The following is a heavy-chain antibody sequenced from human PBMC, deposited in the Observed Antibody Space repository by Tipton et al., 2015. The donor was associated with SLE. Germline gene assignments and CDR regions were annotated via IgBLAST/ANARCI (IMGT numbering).Heavy chain of an antibody. CDR1: GDSISNSNYY. CDR3: ARRHYSGPFDS. D-gene: IGHD5-12*01. J-gene: IGHJ4*02. V-gene: IGHV4-39*07. Sequence: TLSLTCSVPGDSISNSNYYWGWIRQPPGKGLEWIGNIYYSGSTYYNPPLKSRVTISSDTSKNQFSLKLSSVTAADTAVYYCARRHYSGPFDSWGQGTLVTVSS. CDR2: IYYSGST.